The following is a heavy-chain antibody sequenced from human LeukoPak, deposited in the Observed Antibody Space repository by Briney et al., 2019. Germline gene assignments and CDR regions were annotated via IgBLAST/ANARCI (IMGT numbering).Heavy chain of an antibody. V-gene: IGHV4-39*07. CDR2: IYYSGST. CDR3: ARYSYSSGWEPTIIDY. Sequence: SETLSLTCTVSGGSISSSSYYWGWIRQPPGKGLEWIGSIYYSGSTYYNPSLKSRVTISVDTSKNQFSLKLSSVTAADTAVYYCARYSYSSGWEPTIIDYWGQGTLVTVSS. CDR1: GGSISSSSYY. D-gene: IGHD6-19*01. J-gene: IGHJ4*02.